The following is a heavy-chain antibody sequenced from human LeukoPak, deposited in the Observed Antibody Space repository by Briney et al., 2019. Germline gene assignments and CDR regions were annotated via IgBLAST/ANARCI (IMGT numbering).Heavy chain of an antibody. J-gene: IGHJ6*02. CDR1: GFTFSSYA. D-gene: IGHD6-19*01. V-gene: IGHV3-23*01. CDR3: AKSRESSGWSKPKGYYYGMDV. Sequence: GGSLRLSCAASGFTFSSYAMSWVRQAPGKGLEWVSAISGSGGSTYYADSVKGRFTISRDNSKNTLYLQMNSLRAEDTAVYYCAKSRESSGWSKPKGYYYGMDVWGQGTTVTVSS. CDR2: ISGSGGST.